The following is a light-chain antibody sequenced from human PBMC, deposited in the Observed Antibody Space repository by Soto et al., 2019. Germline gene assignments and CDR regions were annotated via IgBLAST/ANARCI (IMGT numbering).Light chain of an antibody. Sequence: QSALTQPRSVSGSPGQSVTIYSSGTSSDVGGYNYVSWYQQHPGKAPKGLIYDVSERPSGVPDRFSGSKSGNTASLTISGLQAEDEADYFCCSNAGSYEVFGGGTKVTVL. CDR2: DVS. CDR1: SSDVGGYNY. V-gene: IGLV2-11*01. CDR3: CSNAGSYEV. J-gene: IGLJ2*01.